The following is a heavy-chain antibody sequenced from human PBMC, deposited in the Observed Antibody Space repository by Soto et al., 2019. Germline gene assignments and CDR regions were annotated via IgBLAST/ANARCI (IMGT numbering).Heavy chain of an antibody. D-gene: IGHD2-21*02. CDR3: ATDRRVVTAIWFDAFDI. CDR2: FDPEDGET. J-gene: IGHJ3*02. Sequence: ASLKVSCKVSGYTLTELSMHWVRQAPGKGLEWMGGFDPEDGETIYAQKFQGRVTMTEDTSTDTAYMELSSLRSEDTAVYYCATDRRVVTAIWFDAFDIWGQGTMVTVSS. V-gene: IGHV1-24*01. CDR1: GYTLTELS.